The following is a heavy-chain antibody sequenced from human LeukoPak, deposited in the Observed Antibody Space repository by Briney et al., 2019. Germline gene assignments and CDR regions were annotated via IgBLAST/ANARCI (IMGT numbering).Heavy chain of an antibody. CDR2: ISYIGST. Sequence: PSETLSLTCTVSGGSVSSFYWSWIRQPPGKGLEWIGYISYIGSTNYNPSLKSRVTISVDTSKNQFSLKLSSVTAADTAVYYCARGRVVFDYWGQGTLVTVSS. J-gene: IGHJ4*02. D-gene: IGHD3-3*01. V-gene: IGHV4-59*02. CDR3: ARGRVVFDY. CDR1: GGSVSSFY.